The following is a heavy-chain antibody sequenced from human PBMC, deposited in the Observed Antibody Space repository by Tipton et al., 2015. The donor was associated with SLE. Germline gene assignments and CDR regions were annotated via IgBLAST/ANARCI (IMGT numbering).Heavy chain of an antibody. D-gene: IGHD1-26*01. Sequence: QSGAEVKKPGASVKVSCKSSGNTFTSYAFSWVRQAPGQGLEWMGWISAYNGNTNYAQKLQGRVTMTTDTSTTTAYMELRSLRSDDTAVYYCARDSGQGRDAFDIWGQGTMVTVSS. V-gene: IGHV1-18*01. CDR3: ARDSGQGRDAFDI. J-gene: IGHJ3*02. CDR2: ISAYNGNT. CDR1: GNTFTSYA.